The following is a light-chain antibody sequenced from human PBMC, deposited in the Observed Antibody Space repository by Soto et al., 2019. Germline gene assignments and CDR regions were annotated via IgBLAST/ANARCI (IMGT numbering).Light chain of an antibody. V-gene: IGLV2-14*01. CDR2: EVS. Sequence: QSALTQPASVSGSPGQSITISCTGTNSDVGGYDFVSWYQQHPGKAPKLMIYEVSNRPSGISTRFSGSKSGNMAALTISGLQAEDEADYYCSSYTTSSTPLVFGTGTKLTVL. CDR3: SSYTTSSTPLV. J-gene: IGLJ1*01. CDR1: NSDVGGYDF.